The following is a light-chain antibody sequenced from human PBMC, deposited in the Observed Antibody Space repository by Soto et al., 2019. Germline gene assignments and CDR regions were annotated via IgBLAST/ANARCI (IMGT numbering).Light chain of an antibody. CDR1: QSISGS. Sequence: IQLTQSPSSLSASVGDRVTITCRASQSISGSLAWYQQKPGKAPKVLIYAASTLQSGVPARFSGSGSGTDFTLTISNLQPEDCATYYCQQLNSYPLTFGGGTKVEIK. CDR3: QQLNSYPLT. J-gene: IGKJ4*01. CDR2: AAS. V-gene: IGKV1-9*01.